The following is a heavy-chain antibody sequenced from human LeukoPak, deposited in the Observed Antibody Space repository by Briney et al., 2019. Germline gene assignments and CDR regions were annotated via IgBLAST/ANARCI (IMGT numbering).Heavy chain of an antibody. CDR1: GFTFSSYA. CDR3: AKDRPPGYFDWLSNFYFDY. D-gene: IGHD3-9*01. J-gene: IGHJ4*02. CDR2: ISGSGGST. Sequence: GGSLRLSCAASGFTFSSYAMGWVRQAPGKGLEWVSAISGSGGSTYYADSVKGRFTISRDNSKNTLYLQMNSLRAEDTAVYYCAKDRPPGYFDWLSNFYFDYWGQGTLLTVAS. V-gene: IGHV3-23*01.